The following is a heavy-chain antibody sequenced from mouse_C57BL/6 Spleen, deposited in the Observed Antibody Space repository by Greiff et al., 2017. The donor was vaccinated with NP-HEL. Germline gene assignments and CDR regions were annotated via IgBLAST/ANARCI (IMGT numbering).Heavy chain of an antibody. CDR2: IYPGDGDT. CDR3: ARDVQLRLPLYAMDY. V-gene: IGHV1-82*01. CDR1: GYAFSSSW. J-gene: IGHJ4*01. D-gene: IGHD3-2*02. Sequence: QVQLQQSGPELVKPGASVKISCKASGYAFSSSWMNWVKQRPGKGLEWIGRIYPGDGDTNYNGKFKGKATLTADKSSSTAYMQLSSLTSEDSAVYFCARDVQLRLPLYAMDYWGQGTSVTVSS.